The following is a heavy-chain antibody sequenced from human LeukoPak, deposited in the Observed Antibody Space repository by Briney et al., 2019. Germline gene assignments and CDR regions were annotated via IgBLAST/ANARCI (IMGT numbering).Heavy chain of an antibody. CDR3: AKDTGVAIGSGWRYFDY. Sequence: GGSLRLSCAASGFTFSSYSMNWVRQAPGKGLEWVSSISSSSSYIYYADSVKGRFTISRDNAKNSLYLQMNSLRAEDTALYYCAKDTGVAIGSGWRYFDYWGQGTLVTVSS. V-gene: IGHV3-21*04. CDR2: ISSSSSYI. CDR1: GFTFSSYS. J-gene: IGHJ4*02. D-gene: IGHD6-19*01.